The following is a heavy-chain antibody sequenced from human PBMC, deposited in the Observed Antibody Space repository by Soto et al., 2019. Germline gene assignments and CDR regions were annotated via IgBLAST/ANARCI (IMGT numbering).Heavy chain of an antibody. CDR1: GYIFTSYG. CDR3: ARDQGTYGTSSHY. V-gene: IGHV1-18*01. J-gene: IGHJ4*02. D-gene: IGHD3-16*01. CDR2: ISVYNGHT. Sequence: AAVKVSCKACGYIFTSYGINWVRQAPGQGLEWMGWISVYNGHTKYAHKFQDRVTMSTDTSASTAYMEVRSLRSDDTAVYYCARDQGTYGTSSHYWGQGTLVTVSS.